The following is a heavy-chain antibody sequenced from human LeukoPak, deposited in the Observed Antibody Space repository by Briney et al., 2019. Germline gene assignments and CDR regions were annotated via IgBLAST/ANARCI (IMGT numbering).Heavy chain of an antibody. CDR2: IHDSGST. V-gene: IGHV4-59*08. CDR3: ARLDAAAGRYLQFFY. D-gene: IGHD5-24*01. J-gene: IGHJ4*02. Sequence: SETLSLTCTVSGGSMSNYYWSWIRQSPEKGLEWIGYIHDSGSTNYNSSLKSRVTISVDTSKNQFSLKLSSVTAADTAVYYCARLDAAAGRYLQFFYWGQGTLVTVSS. CDR1: GGSMSNYY.